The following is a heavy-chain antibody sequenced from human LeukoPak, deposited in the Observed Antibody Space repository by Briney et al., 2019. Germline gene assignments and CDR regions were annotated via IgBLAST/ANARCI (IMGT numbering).Heavy chain of an antibody. CDR2: AYYSGST. CDR3: AREGGFHSPAGI. CDR1: GASMSSYY. J-gene: IGHJ3*02. V-gene: IGHV4-59*01. D-gene: IGHD1-26*01. Sequence: SETLSLTCTVSGASMSSYYWSWIRQPPGKGLDWIGYAYYSGSTNYNPSLKSRVTISLDTSKNQFSLKLSSVTAADTAVYYCAREGGFHSPAGIWGQGTMVTVSS.